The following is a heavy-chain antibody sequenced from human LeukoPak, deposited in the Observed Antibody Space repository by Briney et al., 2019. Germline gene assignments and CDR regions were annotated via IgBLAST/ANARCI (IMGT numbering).Heavy chain of an antibody. CDR1: GGFFSSYY. J-gene: IGHJ2*01. CDR2: IYTSGST. Sequence: PSETLSLTCTVSGGFFSSYYWSWIRQPPGKGLEWIGRIYTSGSTNYNPSLKSRVTISVDTSKNQFSLKLSSVTAADTAVYYCAREPPYWYFDLWGRGTLVTVSS. V-gene: IGHV4-4*08. CDR3: AREPPYWYFDL.